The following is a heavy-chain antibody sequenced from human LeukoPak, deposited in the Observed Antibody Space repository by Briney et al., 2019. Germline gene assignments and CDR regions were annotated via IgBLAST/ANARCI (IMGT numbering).Heavy chain of an antibody. CDR3: ARVQHSSSRPLDY. CDR2: INHSGST. D-gene: IGHD6-6*01. V-gene: IGHV4-34*01. CDR1: GGSFSCYY. J-gene: IGHJ4*02. Sequence: PSETLSLTCAVYGGSFSCYYWSWIRQPPGKGLEWIGEINHSGSTNYNPSLKSRVTISVDTSKNQFSLKLSSVTAADTAVYYYARVQHSSSRPLDYWGQGTLVTVSS.